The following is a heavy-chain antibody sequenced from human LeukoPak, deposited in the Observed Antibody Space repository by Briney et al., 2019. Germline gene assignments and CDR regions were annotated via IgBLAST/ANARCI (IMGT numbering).Heavy chain of an antibody. CDR1: GFTFSSYA. J-gene: IGHJ4*02. Sequence: GGSLRLSCAASGFTFSSYATHWVRQAPGKGLEWVAVISYDGSNKYYADSVKGRFTISRDNSKNTLYLQMNSLRAEDTAVYYCARGLHYYYDSSGYPYYFDYWGQGTLVTVSS. V-gene: IGHV3-30-3*01. D-gene: IGHD3-22*01. CDR2: ISYDGSNK. CDR3: ARGLHYYYDSSGYPYYFDY.